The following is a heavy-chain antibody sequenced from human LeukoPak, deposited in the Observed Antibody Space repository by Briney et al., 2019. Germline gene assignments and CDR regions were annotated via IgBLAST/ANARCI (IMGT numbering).Heavy chain of an antibody. CDR1: GFTFSSYG. CDR2: ISYDGSNK. CDR3: AKDRRGLDYGDIDY. J-gene: IGHJ4*02. V-gene: IGHV3-30*18. D-gene: IGHD4-17*01. Sequence: PGRSLRLSCAASGFTFSSYGMHWVRQAPGKGLEWVAVISYDGSNKYYADSVKGRFTISRDNSKNTLYLQMNSLRAEDTAVYYCAKDRRGLDYGDIDYWGQGTLVTVSS.